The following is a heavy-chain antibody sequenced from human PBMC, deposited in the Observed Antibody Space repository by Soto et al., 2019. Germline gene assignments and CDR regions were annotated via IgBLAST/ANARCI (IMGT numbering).Heavy chain of an antibody. CDR3: ASGTLSGGDPHFDS. J-gene: IGHJ4*02. CDR2: LNPSGCPT. D-gene: IGHD2-21*02. CDR1: AYTFTNYY. V-gene: IGHV1-46*01. Sequence: QVQLVQSGAEVKKPGASVKVSCKTSAYTFTNYYLHWVRQAPGQGLEWMGILNPSGCPTNYAQKFQGRVTVNRDTSTSTFYIELYSLRSEDTVVYYCASGTLSGGDPHFDSWGQGTLVTASS.